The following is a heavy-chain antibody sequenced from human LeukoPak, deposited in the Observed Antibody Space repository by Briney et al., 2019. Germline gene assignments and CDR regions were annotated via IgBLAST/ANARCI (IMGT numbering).Heavy chain of an antibody. CDR1: GGSISSYY. CDR2: IYYSGST. Sequence: PSETLSLTCTVSGGSISSYYWSWIRQPPGKGLGWIGYIYYSGSTSYNPSLKSRVTISVDTSKNQFSLKLNSVTAADTAVYYCARHLTASNFPFDYWGQGTLVTVSS. J-gene: IGHJ4*02. V-gene: IGHV4-59*08. CDR3: ARHLTASNFPFDY. D-gene: IGHD2-21*02.